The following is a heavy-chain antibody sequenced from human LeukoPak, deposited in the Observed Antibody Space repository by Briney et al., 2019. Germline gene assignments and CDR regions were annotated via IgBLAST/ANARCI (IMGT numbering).Heavy chain of an antibody. CDR1: GFTFSSYG. J-gene: IGHJ6*02. CDR2: IWYDGSNK. V-gene: IGHV3-33*01. Sequence: PGGSLRLSCAASGFTFSSYGMHWVRQAPGKGLEWVAVIWYDGSNKYYADSVKGRFTISRDNAKNSLYLQMNSLRAEDTAVYYCARLAYCSGGSCPDSYYYYYGMDVWGQGTTVTVSS. D-gene: IGHD2-15*01. CDR3: ARLAYCSGGSCPDSYYYYYGMDV.